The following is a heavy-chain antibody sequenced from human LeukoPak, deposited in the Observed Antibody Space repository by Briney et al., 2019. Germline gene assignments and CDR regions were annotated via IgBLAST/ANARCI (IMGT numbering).Heavy chain of an antibody. V-gene: IGHV1-69*01. J-gene: IGHJ5*02. CDR3: ARPHRITMIVPGYDGFDP. CDR1: GGTFSSYA. Sequence: SVKVSCRASGGTFSSYAISWVRQAPGQGLEWMGGIIPIFGTANYAQKFQGRVTITADESTSTAYMELSSLRSEDTAVYYCARPHRITMIVPGYDGFDPWGQGTLVTVSS. CDR2: IIPIFGTA. D-gene: IGHD3-22*01.